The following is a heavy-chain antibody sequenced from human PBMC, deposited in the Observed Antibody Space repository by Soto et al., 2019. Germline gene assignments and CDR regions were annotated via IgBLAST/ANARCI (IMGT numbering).Heavy chain of an antibody. CDR3: TLQRWLQLRYYYYGMDV. D-gene: IGHD5-12*01. Sequence: PSETLSLTCTVSGGSISSSSYYWGWIRQPPGKGLEWIGSIYYSGSTYYNPSLKSRVTISVDTSKNQFSLKLSSLTAADTAVYYCTLQRWLQLRYYYYGMDVWGQGTTVTVSS. J-gene: IGHJ6*02. CDR1: GGSISSSSYY. CDR2: IYYSGST. V-gene: IGHV4-39*01.